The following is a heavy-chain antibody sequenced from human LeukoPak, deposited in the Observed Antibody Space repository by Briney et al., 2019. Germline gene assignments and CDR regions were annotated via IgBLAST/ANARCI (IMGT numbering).Heavy chain of an antibody. J-gene: IGHJ6*02. CDR3: ARDRIAVADHYYYYYGMDV. V-gene: IGHV4-59*01. D-gene: IGHD6-19*01. CDR2: IYYSGST. Sequence: SETLSLTCTVSGGSISSYYWSWIRQPPGKGLEWIGYIYYSGSTNYNPSLKSRVTISVDTSKSQFSLKLSSVTAADTAVYYCARDRIAVADHYYYYYGMDVWGQGTTVTVSS. CDR1: GGSISSYY.